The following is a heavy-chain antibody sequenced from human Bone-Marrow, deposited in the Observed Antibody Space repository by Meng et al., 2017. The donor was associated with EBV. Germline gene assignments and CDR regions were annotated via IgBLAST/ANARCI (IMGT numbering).Heavy chain of an antibody. J-gene: IGHJ4*02. V-gene: IGHV3-23*04. Sequence: EVELVEAGGGMVQPGGSLRFSCAASGFTFSSYAMSWVRQAPGKGLEWVSAISGSGGSTYYADSVKGRFTISRDNSKNTLYLQMDSLRAEDTAVYYCARTRDGLWGQGTLVTVFS. CDR1: GFTFSSYA. CDR3: ARTRDGL. D-gene: IGHD5-24*01. CDR2: ISGSGGST.